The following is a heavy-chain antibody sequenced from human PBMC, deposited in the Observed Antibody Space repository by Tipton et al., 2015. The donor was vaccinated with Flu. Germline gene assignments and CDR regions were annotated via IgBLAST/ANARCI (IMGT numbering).Heavy chain of an antibody. CDR2: IFHTGSN. CDR3: AKGVGKGFYDILTGYTTHAFDI. J-gene: IGHJ3*02. Sequence: TLSLTCTVSGGSISSYYWYWIRQPPGKRLEWIGYIFHTGSNNYNPSLMSRVTMLIDTSKNEFSLKLTSATAADTAVYYCAKGVGKGFYDILTGYTTHAFDIWGQRTMVTVSS. V-gene: IGHV4-59*01. CDR1: GGSISSYY. D-gene: IGHD3-9*01.